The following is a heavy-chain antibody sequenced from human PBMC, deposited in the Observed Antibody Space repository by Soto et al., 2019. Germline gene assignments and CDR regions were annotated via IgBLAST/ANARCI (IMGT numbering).Heavy chain of an antibody. D-gene: IGHD5-12*01. CDR1: GGTFSSYA. CDR3: ARDANSGYDASDDY. CDR2: IIPIFGTA. J-gene: IGHJ4*02. Sequence: GASVKVSCKASGGTFSSYAISWVRQAPGQGLEWMGGIIPIFGTANYAQKFQGRVTITADESTSTAYMELSSLRSEDTAVYYCARDANSGYDASDDYWGQGTLVTVSS. V-gene: IGHV1-69*13.